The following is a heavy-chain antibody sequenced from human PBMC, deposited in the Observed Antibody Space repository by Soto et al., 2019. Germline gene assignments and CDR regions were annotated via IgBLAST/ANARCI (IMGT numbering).Heavy chain of an antibody. V-gene: IGHV3-23*01. Sequence: PGGSLRLSCAASGFTFSSYAMSWVRQAPGKGLEWVSAISGSGGSTYYADSVKGRFTISRDNSKNTLYLQMNSLRAEDTAVYYCAKGARSSGWPSYYFDYWRQGTLVTVSS. CDR3: AKGARSSGWPSYYFDY. D-gene: IGHD6-19*01. CDR2: ISGSGGST. J-gene: IGHJ4*02. CDR1: GFTFSSYA.